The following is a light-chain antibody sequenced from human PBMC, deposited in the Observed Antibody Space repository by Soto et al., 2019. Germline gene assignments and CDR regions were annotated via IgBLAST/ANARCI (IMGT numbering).Light chain of an antibody. J-gene: IGLJ2*01. V-gene: IGLV2-14*01. CDR1: SSDVGGYNY. CDR3: SSYTSSSSVV. Sequence: QSVLTQPASVSGSPGQSITISCTGTSSDVGGYNYVSWYQQHPGKAPKLMIYDVSNRPSGVSNRFSGSKSGNTASLTISGLQAEDEADYYRSSYTSSSSVVFGGGTKVTV. CDR2: DVS.